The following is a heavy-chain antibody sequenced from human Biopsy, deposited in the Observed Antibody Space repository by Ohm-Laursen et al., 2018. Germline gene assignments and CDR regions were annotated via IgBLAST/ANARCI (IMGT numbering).Heavy chain of an antibody. CDR2: ISWDGGSE. V-gene: IGHV3-9*01. CDR1: GFTFDDHV. Sequence: SLRLSCAATGFTFDDHVMHWVRQAPGKGLEWVSGISWDGGSEGYADSVKGRFTISRDNAKNSLFLQMNSLTTEDTAIYFCARAVAGTGGVFDSWGQGTLVTVSS. J-gene: IGHJ4*02. CDR3: ARAVAGTGGVFDS. D-gene: IGHD6-19*01.